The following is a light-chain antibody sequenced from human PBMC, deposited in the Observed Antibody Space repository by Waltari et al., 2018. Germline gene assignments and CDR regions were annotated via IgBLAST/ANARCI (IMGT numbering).Light chain of an antibody. CDR3: CSYAGTPRVV. J-gene: IGLJ2*01. CDR2: EVN. Sequence: QSALTQPASVPGSPGQSITISCTGTNNDIGSYNLVSWYQQHPGKAPKAIFFEVNKRPSGVSNRCSCSKSGNTASLTVSGLHPEDEADYYCCSYAGTPRVVFGGGTKLTVL. CDR1: NNDIGSYNL. V-gene: IGLV2-23*02.